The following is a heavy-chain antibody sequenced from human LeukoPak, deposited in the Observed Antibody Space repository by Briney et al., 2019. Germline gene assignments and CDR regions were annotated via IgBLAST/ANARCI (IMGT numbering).Heavy chain of an antibody. D-gene: IGHD3-16*02. J-gene: IGHJ5*02. CDR3: ARDVIREGYWFDP. CDR2: IYYSGST. Sequence: PSETLSLTCTVSGGSISSGDYYWSWIRQPPGKGLEWIGYIYYSGSTYYNPSLKSRVTISVDTSKNQFSLKLSSVTAADTAVYYCARDVIREGYWFDPWGQGTLVTVSS. V-gene: IGHV4-30-4*01. CDR1: GGSISSGDYY.